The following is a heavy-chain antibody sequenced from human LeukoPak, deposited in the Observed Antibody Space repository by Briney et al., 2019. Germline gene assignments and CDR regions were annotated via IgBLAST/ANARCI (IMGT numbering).Heavy chain of an antibody. CDR2: ISWNSGSI. CDR3: AKSYSTPYDAFDI. V-gene: IGHV3-9*01. J-gene: IGHJ3*02. Sequence: GRSLRLSCAASGFTFDDYAMHWVRQAPGKGLEWVSGISWNSGSIGYADSVKGRFTISRDNAKNSLYLQMNSLRAEDTALYYCAKSYSTPYDAFDIWGQGTMVTVSS. CDR1: GFTFDDYA. D-gene: IGHD6-13*01.